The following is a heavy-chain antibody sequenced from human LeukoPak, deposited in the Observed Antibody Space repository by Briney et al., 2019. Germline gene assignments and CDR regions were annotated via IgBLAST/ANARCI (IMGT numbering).Heavy chain of an antibody. Sequence: GASVKVSCKASGYTFTSYGISWVRQAPGQGLEWMGWISAYNGNTNYAQKLQGRVTMTTDTSTSTAYMELRSLRSDDTAVYYCARDRPSHDYGDYAALYYYYGMDVWGQGTTVTVSS. J-gene: IGHJ6*02. CDR1: GYTFTSYG. V-gene: IGHV1-18*01. CDR2: ISAYNGNT. CDR3: ARDRPSHDYGDYAALYYYYGMDV. D-gene: IGHD4-17*01.